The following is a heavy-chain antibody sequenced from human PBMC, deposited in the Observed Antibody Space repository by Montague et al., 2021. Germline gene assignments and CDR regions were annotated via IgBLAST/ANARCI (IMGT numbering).Heavy chain of an antibody. CDR1: RSLINSDYY. CDR2: VSHGGRT. CDR3: ARERDRYYYMDI. V-gene: IGHV4-38-2*02. J-gene: IGHJ6*03. Sequence: SETLSLTCTVSRSLINSDYYWGWIRQPPGKGLEWMGSVSHGGRTXYNPSLESRVTISVDTSNNHFSLKLSSVTAADTAMYYCARERDRYYYMDIWGKGTTITVSS.